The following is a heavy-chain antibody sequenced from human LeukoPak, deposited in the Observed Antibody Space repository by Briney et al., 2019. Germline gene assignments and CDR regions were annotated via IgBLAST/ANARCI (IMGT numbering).Heavy chain of an antibody. D-gene: IGHD3-10*02. Sequence: ASVKVSCRASGYTFTSYGISWVRQAPGQGLEWMGWISAYNGNTNYAQKLQGRVTMTTDTSTSTAYMELRSLRFDDTAVYYCARDRLRSSSNWFDPWGQGTLVTVSS. CDR3: ARDRLRSSSNWFDP. CDR1: GYTFTSYG. J-gene: IGHJ5*02. V-gene: IGHV1-18*01. CDR2: ISAYNGNT.